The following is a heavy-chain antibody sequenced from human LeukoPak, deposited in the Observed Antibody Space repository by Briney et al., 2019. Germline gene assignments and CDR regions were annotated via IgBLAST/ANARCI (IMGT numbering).Heavy chain of an antibody. Sequence: GGSLRLSCAASGFTFSSYSMNWVRQAPGKGLEWVSSIGSSSSYIYYADSVKGRFTISRDNAKNSLYLQMNSLRAEDTAVYYCVRDGYYDFWSGPRVYYYYYMDVWGKGTTVTVSS. CDR2: IGSSSSYI. V-gene: IGHV3-21*01. CDR3: VRDGYYDFWSGPRVYYYYYMDV. J-gene: IGHJ6*03. D-gene: IGHD3-3*01. CDR1: GFTFSSYS.